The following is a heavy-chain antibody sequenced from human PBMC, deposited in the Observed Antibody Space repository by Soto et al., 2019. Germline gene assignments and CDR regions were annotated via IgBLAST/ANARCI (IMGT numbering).Heavy chain of an antibody. Sequence: PSETLSLTCAVSGGSFTSNNWWTWVRQPPGQGLEWIGEIYRTGSSYSNPSLKSRLSMSVDTSKNQFSLTMKSVTAADTGVYYCASHPLNWSDADSWGQGVLVTFSS. CDR3: ASHPLNWSDADS. V-gene: IGHV4-4*02. CDR1: GGSFTSNNW. CDR2: IYRTGSS. J-gene: IGHJ4*02. D-gene: IGHD1-1*01.